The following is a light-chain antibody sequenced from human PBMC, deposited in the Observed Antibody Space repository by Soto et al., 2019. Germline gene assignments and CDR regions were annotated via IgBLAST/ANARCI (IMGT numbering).Light chain of an antibody. Sequence: EIVLTQSPGTLSLSPGERATLSCRASQSVSSSYLAWYQQKPGQAPRLLIYGASSRATGIPDRFSGSESGTDFTLTISRLEPVDFAVYYCQQYGSSPLTFGQGTKVEIK. V-gene: IGKV3-20*01. J-gene: IGKJ1*01. CDR3: QQYGSSPLT. CDR2: GAS. CDR1: QSVSSSY.